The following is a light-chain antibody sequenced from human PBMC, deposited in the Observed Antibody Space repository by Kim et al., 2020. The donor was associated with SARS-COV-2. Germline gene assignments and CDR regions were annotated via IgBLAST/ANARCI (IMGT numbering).Light chain of an antibody. CDR2: DAY. J-gene: IGKJ4*01. V-gene: IGKV3-11*01. CDR3: QQRYSWPLT. Sequence: LSTGERATLSCRTSQGVGNFLAWYQQRPGQAPRLLIYDAYIRASDIPARFSGSGSGTDFILTISNLEPEDFAIYYCQQRYSWPLTFGGGTKVDIK. CDR1: QGVGNF.